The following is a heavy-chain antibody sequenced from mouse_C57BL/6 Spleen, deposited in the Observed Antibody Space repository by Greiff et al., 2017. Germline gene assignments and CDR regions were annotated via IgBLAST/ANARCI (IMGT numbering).Heavy chain of an antibody. D-gene: IGHD4-1*01. V-gene: IGHV5-17*01. CDR3: ARQTGRYAMDY. J-gene: IGHJ4*01. Sequence: DVKLVESGGGLVKPGGSLKLSCAASGFTFSDYGMHWVRQAPEKGLEWVAYISSGSSTIYYADTVKGRFTISRDNAKNTLFLQMTSLRSEDTAMYYCARQTGRYAMDYWGQGTSVTVSS. CDR1: GFTFSDYG. CDR2: ISSGSSTI.